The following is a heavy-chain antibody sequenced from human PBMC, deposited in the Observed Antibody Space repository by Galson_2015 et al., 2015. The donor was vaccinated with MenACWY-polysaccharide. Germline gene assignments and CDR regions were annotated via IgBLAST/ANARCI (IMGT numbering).Heavy chain of an antibody. CDR1: GFTFSSYA. D-gene: IGHD2-2*01. Sequence: SLRLSCAGSGFTFSSYAMHWVRQAPGKGLEWVAVISYGGSNKYYADSVKGRFTISRDNSKNTLYLQMNSLRAEDTAVYYCASGGPDIVVVPAVDFDYWGQGTLVTVSS. CDR3: ASGGPDIVVVPAVDFDY. V-gene: IGHV3-30-3*01. CDR2: ISYGGSNK. J-gene: IGHJ4*02.